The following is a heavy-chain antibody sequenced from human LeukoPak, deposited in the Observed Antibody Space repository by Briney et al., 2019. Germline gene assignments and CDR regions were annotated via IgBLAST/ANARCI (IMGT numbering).Heavy chain of an antibody. D-gene: IGHD3-10*01. Sequence: ASVKVSCKASGYTFTGYYMHWVRQAPGQGLEWMGWINPNSGGTNYAQKFQGRVTMTRDTSISTAYMELSRLRSEDTAVYYCARGRGPTLRVYTYPDIWGQGTMVTVSS. CDR3: ARGRGPTLRVYTYPDI. V-gene: IGHV1-2*02. J-gene: IGHJ3*02. CDR1: GYTFTGYY. CDR2: INPNSGGT.